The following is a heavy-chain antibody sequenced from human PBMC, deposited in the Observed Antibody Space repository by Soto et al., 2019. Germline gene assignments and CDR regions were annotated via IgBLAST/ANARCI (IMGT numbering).Heavy chain of an antibody. J-gene: IGHJ4*02. CDR2: IYPADSDI. V-gene: IGHV5-51*01. D-gene: IGHD3-10*01. CDR1: GYSFTAYW. Sequence: PXGSLKISCQTSGYSFTAYWVAWVRQTPGRGLEWMGIIYPADSDIRYSPSFQGQVTISADRSISTVYLQWTSLKASDTAMYFCARQDGFGLYYFDYWGQGTPVTASS. CDR3: ARQDGFGLYYFDY.